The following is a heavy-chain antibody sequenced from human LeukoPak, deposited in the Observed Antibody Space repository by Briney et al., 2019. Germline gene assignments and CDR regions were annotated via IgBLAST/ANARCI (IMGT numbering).Heavy chain of an antibody. CDR2: INHSGST. D-gene: IGHD3-16*02. J-gene: IGHJ5*02. V-gene: IGHV4-34*01. CDR1: GGSFSGYY. Sequence: PSETLSLTCAVYGGSFSGYYWSWIRQPPGKGLEWIGEINHSGSTNYNPSLKSRVTISVDTSKNQFSLKLSSVTAADTAVYYCARRIMITFGGVIVNWFDPWGQGTLVTVSS. CDR3: ARRIMITFGGVIVNWFDP.